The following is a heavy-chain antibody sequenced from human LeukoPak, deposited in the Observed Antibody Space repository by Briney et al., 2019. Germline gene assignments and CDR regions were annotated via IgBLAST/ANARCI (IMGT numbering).Heavy chain of an antibody. CDR1: GYTFTSYY. V-gene: IGHV1-46*01. J-gene: IGHJ6*03. D-gene: IGHD4-11*01. CDR3: ARSYSTSYMDV. Sequence: ASVKVSCKASGYTFTSYYMHWVRQAPGQGLEWMGIINPSGGSTSYAQKFQGRVTMTRDTSTSTAYMELSRLRSDDTAVYYCARSYSTSYMDVWGKGTTVTVSS. CDR2: INPSGGST.